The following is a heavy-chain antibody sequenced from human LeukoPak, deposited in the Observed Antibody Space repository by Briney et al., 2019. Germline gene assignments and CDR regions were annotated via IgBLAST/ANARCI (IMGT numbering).Heavy chain of an antibody. D-gene: IGHD4-17*01. Sequence: PGGSLRLSCAASGFTFSSYAMSWVRPAPGKGLEWVSAISGSGGSTYYADSVKGRFTISRDNSKNTLYLQMNSLRAEDTAVYYCAKIGEYGDYFDYWGQGTLVTVSS. V-gene: IGHV3-23*01. CDR2: ISGSGGST. J-gene: IGHJ4*02. CDR3: AKIGEYGDYFDY. CDR1: GFTFSSYA.